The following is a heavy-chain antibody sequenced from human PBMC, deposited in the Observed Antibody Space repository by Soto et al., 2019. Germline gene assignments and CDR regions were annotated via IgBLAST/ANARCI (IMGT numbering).Heavy chain of an antibody. V-gene: IGHV1-46*01. CDR3: ARALIGYRGHYCYGIDF. Sequence: ASVKVSCKASGYTFTSYYMHWVRQAPGQGLEWMGIINPSGGSTSYAQKFQGRVTMTRDTSTSTVYMELSSLRSEDTAVYYCARALIGYRGHYCYGIDFSGQGTTVP. CDR2: INPSGGST. J-gene: IGHJ6*02. CDR1: GYTFTSYY. D-gene: IGHD3-9*01.